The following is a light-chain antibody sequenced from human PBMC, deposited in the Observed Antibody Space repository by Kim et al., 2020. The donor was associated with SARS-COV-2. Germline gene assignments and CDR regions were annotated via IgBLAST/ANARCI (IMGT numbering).Light chain of an antibody. CDR1: SSNIGSNT. CDR3: AAWDDSLNGPV. Sequence: ELTQPPSASGTPGQRVTISCSGSSSNIGSNTVNWYQQLPGTAPKLLIFSNDQRPSGVPDRFSGSKSGTSASLAISGLQSEDEADYYCAAWDDSLNGPVFGGGTQLTVL. CDR2: SND. J-gene: IGLJ3*02. V-gene: IGLV1-44*01.